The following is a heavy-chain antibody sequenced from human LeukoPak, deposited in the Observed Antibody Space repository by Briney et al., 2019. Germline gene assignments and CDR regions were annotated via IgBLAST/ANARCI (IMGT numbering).Heavy chain of an antibody. CDR2: INPNSGGT. CDR1: GYTFTGYY. CDR3: ARVSGSSSRSWFDP. D-gene: IGHD6-13*01. Sequence: VSVKVSCKASGYTFTGYYMHWVRQAPGQGLEWMGWINPNSGGTNYAQKFQGWVTMTRDTSISTAYMELSRLRSDDTAVYYCARVSGSSSRSWFDPWGQGTLVTVSS. V-gene: IGHV1-2*04. J-gene: IGHJ5*02.